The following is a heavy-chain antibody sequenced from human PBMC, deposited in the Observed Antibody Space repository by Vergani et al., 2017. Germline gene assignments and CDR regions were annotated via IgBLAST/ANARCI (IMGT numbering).Heavy chain of an antibody. CDR1: GYSYTSYW. Sequence: EVQLVQSGAEVKKPGESLKIFCKGSGYSYTSYWIGWVRQMPGKGLECMGNIYPGDSHTRYSPSFQGQVTIADNKSISTAYLQWSSLKASDTAMYYCARGAVAASYYYGMDVWGQGTTVTVSS. CDR3: ARGAVAASYYYGMDV. J-gene: IGHJ6*02. V-gene: IGHV5-51*01. CDR2: IYPGDSHT. D-gene: IGHD6-19*01.